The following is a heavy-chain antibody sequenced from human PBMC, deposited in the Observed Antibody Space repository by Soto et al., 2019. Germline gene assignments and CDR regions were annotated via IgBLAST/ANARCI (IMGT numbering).Heavy chain of an antibody. D-gene: IGHD3-3*01. J-gene: IGHJ4*02. CDR2: IIPIFGTA. Sequence: ASVKVSCKASGGTFSSYAISWVRQAPGQGLEWMGGIIPIFGTANYAQKFQGRVTITADESTSTAYMELSSLRSEDTAVYYCARGTALRFLEWLSDFDYWGQGTLVTSPQ. V-gene: IGHV1-69*13. CDR3: ARGTALRFLEWLSDFDY. CDR1: GGTFSSYA.